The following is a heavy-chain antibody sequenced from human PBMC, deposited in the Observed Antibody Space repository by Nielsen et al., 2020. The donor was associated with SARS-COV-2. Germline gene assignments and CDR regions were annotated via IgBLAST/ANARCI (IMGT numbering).Heavy chain of an antibody. CDR1: GYTFTGYY. Sequence: ASVKVSCKASGYTFTGYYMHWVRQAPGQGLEWMGWINPNSGGTNYAQKFQGRVTMTRDTFISTAYMELSRLRSDDTAVYYCARERYYDSSGYNAVYFDLWGRGTLVTVSS. J-gene: IGHJ2*01. CDR3: ARERYYDSSGYNAVYFDL. V-gene: IGHV1-2*02. CDR2: INPNSGGT. D-gene: IGHD3-22*01.